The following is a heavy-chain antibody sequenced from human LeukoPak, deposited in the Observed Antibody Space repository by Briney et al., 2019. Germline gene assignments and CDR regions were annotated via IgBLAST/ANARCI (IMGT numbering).Heavy chain of an antibody. Sequence: SETLSPTCTVSGGSISSSTYYWGWIRQPPGKGLEWIASIYYSGSTYYNPSLKSRVTISVDTSKNQFSLKVSSVTAADTAVYYCARRYSNSYFDYWGQGTLVTVSS. CDR3: ARRYSNSYFDY. D-gene: IGHD4-11*01. CDR2: IYYSGST. CDR1: GGSISSSTYY. V-gene: IGHV4-39*01. J-gene: IGHJ4*02.